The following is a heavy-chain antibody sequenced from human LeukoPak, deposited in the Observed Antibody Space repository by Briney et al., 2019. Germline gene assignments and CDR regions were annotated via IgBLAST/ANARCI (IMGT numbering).Heavy chain of an antibody. J-gene: IGHJ3*02. CDR3: ASVRRAGAFDI. V-gene: IGHV1-18*01. CDR1: GYTLTSYW. Sequence: VAPVKVSRKASGYTLTSYWFSRGRQAPGKGLEWMGWISAYNGNTNYAQKLQGRVTMTTDTSTSTAYMELRSLRSDDTAVYYCASVRRAGAFDIWGQGTMVTVSS. D-gene: IGHD6-19*01. CDR2: ISAYNGNT.